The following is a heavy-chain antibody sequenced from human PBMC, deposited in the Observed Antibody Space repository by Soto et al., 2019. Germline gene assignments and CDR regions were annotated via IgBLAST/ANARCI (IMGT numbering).Heavy chain of an antibody. CDR1: GDSITSGGYY. CDR2: IYGSGGSGST. V-gene: IGHV4-31*03. CDR3: ARKKAGYFCGIDY. J-gene: IGHJ4*02. D-gene: IGHD2-15*01. Sequence: SETLSLTCTVTGDSITSGGYYWSWIRQHPGKGLEWLGYIYGSGGSGSTLYNPSLKSRITLSVDTSKTQFSLNLSSVTVADTAVYFCARKKAGYFCGIDYWGQGTLVTVYS.